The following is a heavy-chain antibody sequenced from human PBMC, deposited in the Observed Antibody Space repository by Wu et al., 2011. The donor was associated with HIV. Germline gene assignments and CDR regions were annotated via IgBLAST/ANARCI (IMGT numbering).Heavy chain of an antibody. Sequence: QVQLVQSGPEVAKPGSSVRVSCKASGGTFDTFAISWVRQAPGRGLEWMGAIVPVFGSTNYAQNFQGRLTISTEPSASTNYYLELRGLRPEDTAIYYCARLLDSVTQNYNRVDVWGQGTTVTVSS. CDR1: GGTFDTFA. V-gene: IGHV1-69*05. CDR2: IVPVFGST. D-gene: IGHD5-24*01. CDR3: ARLLDSVTQNYNRVDV. J-gene: IGHJ6*02.